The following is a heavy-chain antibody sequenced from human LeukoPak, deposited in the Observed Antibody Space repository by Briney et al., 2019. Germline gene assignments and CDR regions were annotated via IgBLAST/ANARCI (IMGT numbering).Heavy chain of an antibody. CDR2: IWYDGSNK. Sequence: GGSLRLSCAASGFTFSSYGMHWVRQAPGKGLEWVALIWYDGSNKYYADPVKGRFTISRDNSKNTLYLQMNSLRAEDTAVYYCARELGSSGYYPFDYWGQGTLVTVSS. CDR1: GFTFSSYG. D-gene: IGHD3-22*01. V-gene: IGHV3-33*01. J-gene: IGHJ4*02. CDR3: ARELGSSGYYPFDY.